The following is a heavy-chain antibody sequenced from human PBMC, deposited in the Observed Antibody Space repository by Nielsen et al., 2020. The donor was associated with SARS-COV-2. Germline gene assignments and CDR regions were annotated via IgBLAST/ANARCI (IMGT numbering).Heavy chain of an antibody. J-gene: IGHJ3*02. CDR1: GGSISSGDYY. CDR2: IYYSGRT. V-gene: IGHV4-30-4*02. Sequence: SETLSLTCTVSGGSISSGDYYWSWIRQPPGKGLEWIGYIYYSGRTYYNPSLKSRVTISVDTSKNQFSLKLSSVTAADTAVYYCASTSTITDAFDIWGQGTMVTVSS. D-gene: IGHD4/OR15-4a*01. CDR3: ASTSTITDAFDI.